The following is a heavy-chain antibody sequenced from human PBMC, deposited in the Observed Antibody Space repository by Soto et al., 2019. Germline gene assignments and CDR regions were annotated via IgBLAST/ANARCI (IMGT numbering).Heavy chain of an antibody. CDR3: ARGGGSPYHDHEFDY. J-gene: IGHJ4*02. CDR1: GVSTSNHY. V-gene: IGHV4-59*11. CDR2: IYYRGTT. D-gene: IGHD2-2*01. Sequence: QVQLQESGPGLVKPSETLSLTCSVSGVSTSNHYWTWIRKPPGQGPEWIGCIYYRGTTNYNASFNSRVTISVDTSKNQFSLKLTSVTTADTAVYYCARGGGSPYHDHEFDYWGQAILVTVSS.